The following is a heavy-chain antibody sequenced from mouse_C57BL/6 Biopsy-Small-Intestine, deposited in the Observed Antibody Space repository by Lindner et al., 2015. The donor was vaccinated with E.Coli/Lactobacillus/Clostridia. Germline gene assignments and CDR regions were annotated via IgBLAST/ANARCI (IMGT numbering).Heavy chain of an antibody. CDR1: GFTFSDYG. CDR3: ARLSNYHYALDY. V-gene: IGHV5-17*03. CDR2: ISSGSSTI. J-gene: IGHJ4*01. D-gene: IGHD2-5*01. Sequence: VQLQESGGGLVKPGGSLKLSCAASGFTFSDYGMHWVRQAPEKGLEWVAYISSGSSTIYYADTVKGRFTISRDNAKNTLYLQMSSLKSEDTAMYYCARLSNYHYALDYWGQGTSVTVSS.